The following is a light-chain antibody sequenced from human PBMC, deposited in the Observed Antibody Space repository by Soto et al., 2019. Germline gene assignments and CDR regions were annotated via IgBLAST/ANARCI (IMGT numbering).Light chain of an antibody. Sequence: DIQMTQSPSTLSGSVGDRVNITCQASQSISTMLAWYQQKPGKAPKLLIYKASTLKSGVPTRFSGSGAGTEFTLSISSLQPDDCASYYCQHHNSYSEAFGQGTKVDLK. CDR1: QSISTM. J-gene: IGKJ1*01. CDR2: KAS. CDR3: QHHNSYSEA. V-gene: IGKV1-5*03.